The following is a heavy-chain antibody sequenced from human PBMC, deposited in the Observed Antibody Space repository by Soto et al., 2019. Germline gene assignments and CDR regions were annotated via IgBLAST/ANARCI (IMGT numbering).Heavy chain of an antibody. V-gene: IGHV4-61*01. CDR1: DGSVNSGNYY. D-gene: IGHD3-16*01. Sequence: SETLSLTCTVSDGSVNSGNYYWIWIRQPPGKGLEWIGHIYYIGTTDYNPSLKSRVTISVDTSKNQFSLKVTSVTAADTAVYFCAREAKQLSRYGGDFDYWGQGILVTVSS. CDR3: AREAKQLSRYGGDFDY. CDR2: IYYIGTT. J-gene: IGHJ4*02.